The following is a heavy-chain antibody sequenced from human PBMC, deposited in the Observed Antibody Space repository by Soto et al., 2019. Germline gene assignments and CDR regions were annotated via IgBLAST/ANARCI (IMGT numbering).Heavy chain of an antibody. CDR3: AKDGLSSGWYIRATAYYFDY. D-gene: IGHD6-19*01. CDR1: GFTFSSYA. V-gene: IGHV3-30*04. CDR2: ISYDGSNK. Sequence: PGGALRLSCAASGFTFSSYAMHWGRQAPGKGLEWVAVISYDGSNKYYADSVKGRFTISRDNSKNTLYLQMNSLRAEDTAVYYCAKDGLSSGWYIRATAYYFDYWGQGTLVTVSS. J-gene: IGHJ4*02.